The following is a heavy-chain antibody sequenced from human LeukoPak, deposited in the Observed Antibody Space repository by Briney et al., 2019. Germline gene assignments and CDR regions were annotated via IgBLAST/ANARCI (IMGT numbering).Heavy chain of an antibody. V-gene: IGHV4-4*07. J-gene: IGHJ4*02. CDR1: GGSINSYY. CDR2: IYSSGST. Sequence: SETPSLTCTVSGGSINSYYWSWIRQPAGKGLEWIGRIYSSGSTNYNPSLKSRVSMSVDTSKNQFSLKLSSVTAADTAVYYCARFIEVVVPGYWGQGTLVTVSS. CDR3: ARFIEVVVPGY. D-gene: IGHD2-15*01.